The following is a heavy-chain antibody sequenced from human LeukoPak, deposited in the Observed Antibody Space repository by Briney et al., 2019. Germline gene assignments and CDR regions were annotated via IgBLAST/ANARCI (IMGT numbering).Heavy chain of an antibody. CDR3: ARPAGYYDILTGYLDY. D-gene: IGHD3-9*01. CDR2: ISAYNGNT. CDR1: GYTFTSYG. Sequence: ASVKVSCKASGYTFTSYGISWVRQAPGQGLEWMGWISAYNGNTNYAQKLQGRVTMTTDTSTSTAYMELRSLRSDDTAVYYCARPAGYYDILTGYLDYWGQGTLATVSS. V-gene: IGHV1-18*04. J-gene: IGHJ4*02.